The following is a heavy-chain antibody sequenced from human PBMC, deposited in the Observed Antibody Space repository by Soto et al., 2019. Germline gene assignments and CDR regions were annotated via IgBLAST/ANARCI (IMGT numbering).Heavy chain of an antibody. V-gene: IGHV4-61*08. D-gene: IGHD6-13*01. Sequence: SETLSLTCSVSGGSVSSGGYYWSWIRQPPGKGLEWIGYIYYSGSTNYNPSLKSRVTISVDTSKNQFSLKLSSVTAADTAVYYCARVGYSSSWTPYYFDYWGQGTLVTVSS. J-gene: IGHJ4*02. CDR3: ARVGYSSSWTPYYFDY. CDR2: IYYSGST. CDR1: GGSVSSGGYY.